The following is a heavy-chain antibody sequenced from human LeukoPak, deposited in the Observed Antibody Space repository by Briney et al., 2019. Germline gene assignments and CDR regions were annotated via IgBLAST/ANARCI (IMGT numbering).Heavy chain of an antibody. D-gene: IGHD4-17*01. Sequence: GGSLRLSCAASGFTFSNYAMHWVRQAPGKGLEWVAVISYDGSNKYYADSVKGRFTISRDNSKNTLYLQMNSLRAEDTAVYYCARREPTTVTHWAFDIWGQGTMVTVSS. CDR3: ARREPTTVTHWAFDI. CDR1: GFTFSNYA. CDR2: ISYDGSNK. V-gene: IGHV3-30*04. J-gene: IGHJ3*02.